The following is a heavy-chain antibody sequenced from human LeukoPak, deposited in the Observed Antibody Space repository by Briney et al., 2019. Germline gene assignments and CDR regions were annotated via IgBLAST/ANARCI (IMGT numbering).Heavy chain of an antibody. Sequence: SETLSLTCTVSGGSISSSSYYWGWIRQPPGKGLEWIGSIYYSGSTYYNPSLKSRVTISVDTSKNQFSLKLSSVTAADTAVYYCARDMSRGKNIVVPIDYWGQGTLVTVSS. D-gene: IGHD2-15*01. V-gene: IGHV4-39*07. J-gene: IGHJ4*02. CDR3: ARDMSRGKNIVVPIDY. CDR1: GGSISSSSYY. CDR2: IYYSGST.